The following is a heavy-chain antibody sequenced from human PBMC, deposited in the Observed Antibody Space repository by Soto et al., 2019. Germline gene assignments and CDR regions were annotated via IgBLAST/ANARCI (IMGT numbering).Heavy chain of an antibody. J-gene: IGHJ5*02. D-gene: IGHD2-15*01. V-gene: IGHV4-59*01. CDR3: STAYMELSSLRFEDTAVYYCARGIPGYCGGATCYSGWFDP. CDR2: IYYSGTTT. Sequence: SETLSLTCSVSGGSINHYYWTWIRQPPGKGLEWMGYIYYSGTTTNYNPSLKSRVTLSVDTSKNQFSLKLSSVSSNLRLLTSISTAYMELSSLRFEDTAVYYCARGIPGYCGGATCYSGWFDPWGQGTLVTSPQ. CDR1: GGSINHYY.